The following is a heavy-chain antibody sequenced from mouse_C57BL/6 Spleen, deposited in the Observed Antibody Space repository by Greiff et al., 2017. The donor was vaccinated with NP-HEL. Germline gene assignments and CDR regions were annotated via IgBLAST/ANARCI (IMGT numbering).Heavy chain of an antibody. CDR3: ARYYGSSLRYFDV. V-gene: IGHV1-64*01. Sequence: VQLQQPGAELVKPGASVKLSCKASGYTFTSYWMHWVKQRPGQGLEWIGMIHPNSGSTNYNEKFKSKATLTVDKSSSTAYMQLSSLTSEDSAVYYCARYYGSSLRYFDVWGTGTTVTVSS. D-gene: IGHD1-1*01. CDR1: GYTFTSYW. CDR2: IHPNSGST. J-gene: IGHJ1*03.